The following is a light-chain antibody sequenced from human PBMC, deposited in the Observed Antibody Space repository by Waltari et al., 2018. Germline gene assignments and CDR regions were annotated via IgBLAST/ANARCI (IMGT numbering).Light chain of an antibody. CDR2: VND. V-gene: IGLV1-44*01. J-gene: IGLJ3*02. CDR3: AAWDKSLSGPV. Sequence: QSALTQPPSVSGTPGQRVTISCSTSSSDIGSATVHWYQPLPGSAPQPLTFVNDQRPSGVPDRFSGSKSGTSASLAIRGLQSEDEADYYCAAWDKSLSGPVFGGGTKLTVL. CDR1: SSDIGSAT.